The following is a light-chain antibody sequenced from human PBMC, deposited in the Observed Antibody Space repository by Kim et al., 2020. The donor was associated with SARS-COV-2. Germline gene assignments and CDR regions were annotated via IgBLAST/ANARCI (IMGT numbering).Light chain of an antibody. Sequence: ATVNCRSSQSVLYSASNYNYLAWYQQKPGQPPTLLISWASARESGVPDRFSGSGSGTDFTLTISNLQAEGVAVYYCQQYYRTPLTFGGGTKVDIK. CDR3: QQYYRTPLT. J-gene: IGKJ4*01. CDR1: QSVLYSASNYNY. CDR2: WAS. V-gene: IGKV4-1*01.